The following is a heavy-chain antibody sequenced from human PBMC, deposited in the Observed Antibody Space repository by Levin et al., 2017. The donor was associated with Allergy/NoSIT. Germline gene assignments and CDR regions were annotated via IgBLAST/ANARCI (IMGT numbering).Heavy chain of an antibody. D-gene: IGHD3-9*01. CDR3: ARQCYDILTGYYNFDY. Sequence: SETLSLTCTVSGGSISSSISYWGWIRQAPGKGLEWIGSIYNSGSTYYNPSLKSRVTTSVDTSKNQFSLKLSSVTAADTAVYYCARQCYDILTGYYNFDYWGQGTWSPSPQ. J-gene: IGHJ4*02. CDR1: GGSISSSISY. CDR2: IYNSGST. V-gene: IGHV4-39*01.